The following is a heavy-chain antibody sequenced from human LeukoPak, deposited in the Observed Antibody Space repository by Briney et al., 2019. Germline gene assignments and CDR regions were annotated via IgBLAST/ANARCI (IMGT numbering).Heavy chain of an antibody. J-gene: IGHJ3*02. Sequence: PGGSLRLSCAASGFTFSSYAMSWVRQAPGKGLGWVSGISGSGGSTYYADSVKGRFTISRDNSKNTLCLQMNSLRAEDTAVYYCAKLISGWYSPDAFDIWGQGTMVTVSS. V-gene: IGHV3-23*01. D-gene: IGHD6-19*01. CDR2: ISGSGGST. CDR1: GFTFSSYA. CDR3: AKLISGWYSPDAFDI.